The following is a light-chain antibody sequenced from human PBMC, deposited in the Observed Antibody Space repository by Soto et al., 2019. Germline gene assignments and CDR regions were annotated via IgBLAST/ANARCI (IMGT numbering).Light chain of an antibody. CDR1: QNVVTN. J-gene: IGKJ4*01. V-gene: IGKV3-15*01. CDR3: QQYSHSPELT. Sequence: EIVMTQSPVTLSVSAGERATLSCRASQNVVTNVAWYQQKPGQAPRLLMYSASTRATGIPDRFSGSGSGTEFTLTISSLQSEDFAVYYCQQYSHSPELTFGGGTKVEIK. CDR2: SAS.